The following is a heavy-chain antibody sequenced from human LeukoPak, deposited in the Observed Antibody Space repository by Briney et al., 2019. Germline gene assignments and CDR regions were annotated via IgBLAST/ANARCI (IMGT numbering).Heavy chain of an antibody. Sequence: PGGSLRLSCAASAFALSTYTMEWVRPAPGKGLEWVSSINPDSKYIYYRDSVRGRFTISRDNAKNSLYLQMNSLRVEDTAVYFCARFVDQSTYYFDSWGQGTLVIVSS. J-gene: IGHJ4*02. CDR2: INPDSKYI. V-gene: IGHV3-21*01. CDR1: AFALSTYT. CDR3: ARFVDQSTYYFDS. D-gene: IGHD3-10*01.